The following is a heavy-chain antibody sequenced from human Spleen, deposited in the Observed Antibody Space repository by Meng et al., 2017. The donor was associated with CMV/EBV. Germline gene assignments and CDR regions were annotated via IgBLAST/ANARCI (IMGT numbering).Heavy chain of an antibody. Sequence: GESLKISCAASGFTVSSNHMSWVRQAPGKGLEWVAFIRYDGSNKYYADSVKGRFTISRDNSKNTLYLQMNSLRAEDTAVYYCAKDFTHYYDSSGPLYYGMDVWGQGTTVTVSS. D-gene: IGHD3-22*01. J-gene: IGHJ6*02. V-gene: IGHV3-30*02. CDR3: AKDFTHYYDSSGPLYYGMDV. CDR1: GFTVSSNH. CDR2: IRYDGSNK.